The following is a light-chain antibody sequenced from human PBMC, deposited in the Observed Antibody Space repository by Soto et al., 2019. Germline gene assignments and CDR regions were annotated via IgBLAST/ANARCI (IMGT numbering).Light chain of an antibody. V-gene: IGKV1-5*01. CDR3: QLYNCYPWP. CDR1: ESISSW. CDR2: DVS. J-gene: IGKJ1*01. Sequence: DIQMSQSPATLSASLGDRVTITCRASESISSWLAWYQQKPGKAPKLLIYDVSSLESGVPSRFSGSGSGTEFTLTISSLQPDDFATYYCQLYNCYPWPFGQGTKVDIK.